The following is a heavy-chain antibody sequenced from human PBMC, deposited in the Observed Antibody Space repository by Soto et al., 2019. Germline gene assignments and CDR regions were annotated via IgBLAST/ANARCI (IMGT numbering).Heavy chain of an antibody. J-gene: IGHJ4*02. CDR2: ILSDGSHE. Sequence: QLELVESGGGVVHPGTSLRLSCAASGFSFNRFATHWVRQAPGKGLEWVALILSDGSHEMYADSVKGRFTISRENSKNRLYLQMNNLRVEDTALYFCAKDRVPVGSVVIIPYYFDVWGRGTLVTVSS. V-gene: IGHV3-30*18. CDR1: GFSFNRFA. D-gene: IGHD3-22*01. CDR3: AKDRVPVGSVVIIPYYFDV.